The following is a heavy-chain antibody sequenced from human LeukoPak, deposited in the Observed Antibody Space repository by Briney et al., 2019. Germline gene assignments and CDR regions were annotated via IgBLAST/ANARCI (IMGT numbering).Heavy chain of an antibody. CDR2: INPSGGGT. V-gene: IGHV1-46*01. D-gene: IGHD1-26*01. J-gene: IGHJ6*02. Sequence: ASVNVSCKASGYTFTSYYMHWVRQAPGQGPEWMGIINPSGGGTTYAQKFQGRVTMTRDTSTSTVYMELSSLISEDTAVYYCARVAGWELLNYYYYGMDVWGQGTTVTVSS. CDR3: ARVAGWELLNYYYYGMDV. CDR1: GYTFTSYY.